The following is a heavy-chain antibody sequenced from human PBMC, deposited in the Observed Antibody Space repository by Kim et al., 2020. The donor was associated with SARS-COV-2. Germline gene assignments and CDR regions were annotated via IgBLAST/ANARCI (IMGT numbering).Heavy chain of an antibody. D-gene: IGHD3-22*01. V-gene: IGHV4-39*07. J-gene: IGHJ4*02. CDR2: IYYSGST. CDR1: GGSISSSSYY. CDR3: AVDSHYYDSSGY. Sequence: SETLSLTCTVSGGSISSSSYYWGWIRQPPGKGLEWIGRIYYSGSTYYNPSLKSRVTISVDTSKNQFSLKLSSVTAADTAVYYCAVDSHYYDSSGYWGQGTLVTVSS.